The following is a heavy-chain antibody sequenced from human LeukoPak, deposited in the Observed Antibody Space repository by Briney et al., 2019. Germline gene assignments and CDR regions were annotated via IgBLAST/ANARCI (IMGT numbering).Heavy chain of an antibody. CDR2: TFYTGAT. Sequence: PSETLSLTCTVSVGSIRSHHWTWIRQAPGKRLEWIGYTFYTGATYYNPSLRSRVTISIDTSKNQFSLKVTSVTTADTAVYYCAKRDRGGWFDPWGQGTLVTVSS. V-gene: IGHV4-59*11. CDR1: VGSIRSHH. J-gene: IGHJ5*02. CDR3: AKRDRGGWFDP. D-gene: IGHD1-1*01.